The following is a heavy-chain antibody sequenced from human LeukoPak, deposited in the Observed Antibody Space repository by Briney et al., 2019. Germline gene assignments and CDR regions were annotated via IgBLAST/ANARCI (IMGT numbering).Heavy chain of an antibody. CDR3: ARDYYIGGFDY. CDR1: GFTFSSYA. Sequence: PGGSLRLSCAASGFTFSSYAMHWVRQAPGKGLEWVAVISYDGSNKYYADSVKGRFTISRDNSKNTLYLQMNSLRAEDTAVYYCARDYYIGGFDYWGQGTLVTVSS. J-gene: IGHJ4*02. CDR2: ISYDGSNK. V-gene: IGHV3-30*04. D-gene: IGHD3-10*01.